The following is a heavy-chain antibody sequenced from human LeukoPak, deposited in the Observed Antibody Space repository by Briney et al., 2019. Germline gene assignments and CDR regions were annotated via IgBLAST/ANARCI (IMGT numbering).Heavy chain of an antibody. CDR2: IRYDGSNK. CDR1: GFTFSSYG. D-gene: IGHD3-10*01. Sequence: PGGSLRLSCAASGFTFSSYGMYWVRQAPGKGLEWVAFIRYDGSNKYYADSVKGRFTVSRDNSKNTLYLQMNSLRAEDTAVYYCAKSQQSDYYGSGSYSYYYYYYMDVWGKGTTVTVSS. J-gene: IGHJ6*03. CDR3: AKSQQSDYYGSGSYSYYYYYYMDV. V-gene: IGHV3-30*02.